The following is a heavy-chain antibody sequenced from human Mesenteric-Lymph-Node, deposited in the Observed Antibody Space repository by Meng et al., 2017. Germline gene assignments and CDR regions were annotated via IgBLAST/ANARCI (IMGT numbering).Heavy chain of an antibody. Sequence: EVQLVESGGGLVKPGGSLGLACAASGFTFSSYSMNWVRQAPGKGLEWVSSISSSSSYIYYADSVKGRFTISRDNAKNSLYLQMNSLRAEDTAVYYCARNVRLRDGYNSDYWGQGTLVTVSS. D-gene: IGHD5-24*01. V-gene: IGHV3-21*01. CDR2: ISSSSSYI. J-gene: IGHJ4*02. CDR1: GFTFSSYS. CDR3: ARNVRLRDGYNSDY.